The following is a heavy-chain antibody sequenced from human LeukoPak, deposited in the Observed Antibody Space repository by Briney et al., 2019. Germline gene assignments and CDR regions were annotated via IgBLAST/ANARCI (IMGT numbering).Heavy chain of an antibody. CDR2: INPSGGST. V-gene: IGHV1-46*01. D-gene: IGHD2-21*02. J-gene: IGHJ4*02. CDR1: GYTFTSYY. Sequence: GSVKVSCKASGYTFTSYYMHWVRQAPGQGLEWMGIINPSGGSTSYAQKFQGRVTMTRDTSTSTVYMELSSLRSEDTAVYYCARASRHEDCGGDCYSTAYWGQGTLVTVSS. CDR3: ARASRHEDCGGDCYSTAY.